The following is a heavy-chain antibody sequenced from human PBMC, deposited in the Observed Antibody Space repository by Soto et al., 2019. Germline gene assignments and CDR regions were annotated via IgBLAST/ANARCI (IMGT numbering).Heavy chain of an antibody. V-gene: IGHV4-39*02. CDR1: GGSVSSSSYY. J-gene: IGHJ4*02. CDR2: VYYSGST. CDR3: AREGYASSGYCFDY. Sequence: PSETLSLTCTVSGGSVSSSSYYWGWVRQPPGKGLEWIGSVYYSGSTYYNPSLESRVTISVDTSKNQFSLKLMSLSAADTAVYYWAREGYASSGYCFDYWGQGTLGTVSS. D-gene: IGHD3-22*01.